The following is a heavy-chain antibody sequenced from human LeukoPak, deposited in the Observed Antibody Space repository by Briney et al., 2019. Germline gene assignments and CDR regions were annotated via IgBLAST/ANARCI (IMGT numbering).Heavy chain of an antibody. Sequence: PGGSLRLSCAASGFTFSSYWMSWVRQAPGKGLEWVANINQDGSEKYYVDSVKGRFTISRDNAKNALYLQMNSLRVEDTAVYYCAKDTEPTVTTNPDYWGQGTLVTVSS. D-gene: IGHD4-17*01. CDR3: AKDTEPTVTTNPDY. J-gene: IGHJ4*02. CDR2: INQDGSEK. CDR1: GFTFSSYW. V-gene: IGHV3-7*03.